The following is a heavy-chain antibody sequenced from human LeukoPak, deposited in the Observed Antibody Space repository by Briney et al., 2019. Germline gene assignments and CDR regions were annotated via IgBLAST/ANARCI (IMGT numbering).Heavy chain of an antibody. CDR1: GGSISSGGYY. D-gene: IGHD3-10*01. V-gene: IGHV4-31*03. CDR3: ARDSRITMVRGMDV. J-gene: IGHJ6*02. Sequence: SQTLSLTCTVSGGSISSGGYYWSWIRQHPGKGLEWIGYIYYSGSTYYNPSLKGRVTISVDTSKNQFSLKLSSVTAADTAVYYCARDSRITMVRGMDVWGQGTTVTVSS. CDR2: IYYSGST.